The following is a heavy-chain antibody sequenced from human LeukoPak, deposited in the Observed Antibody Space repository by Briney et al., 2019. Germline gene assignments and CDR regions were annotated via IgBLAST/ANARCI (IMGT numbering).Heavy chain of an antibody. V-gene: IGHV4-59*01. J-gene: IGHJ4*02. CDR1: GGSISSYY. D-gene: IGHD3-10*01. Sequence: PSETLSLTCTVSGGSISSYYWSWIRQPPGKGLEWIGYIYYSGSTNYNPSLKSRVTISVDTSKNQFSLKLSSVTAADTAVYYCARDLYGSGYFDYWGQGTLVTVSS. CDR3: ARDLYGSGYFDY. CDR2: IYYSGST.